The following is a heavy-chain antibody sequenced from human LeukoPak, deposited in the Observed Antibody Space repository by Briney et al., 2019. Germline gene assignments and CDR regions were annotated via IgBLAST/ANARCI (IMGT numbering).Heavy chain of an antibody. CDR1: GYTFTGYY. CDR3: ARERFLEWLLYGDAFDI. Sequence: GASVKVSCKASGYTFTGYYMHWVRQAPGQGLEWMGWINPNSGGANYAQKFQGRVTMTRDTSISTAYMELSRLRPDDTAVYYCARERFLEWLLYGDAFDIWGQGTMVTVSS. J-gene: IGHJ3*02. D-gene: IGHD3-3*01. CDR2: INPNSGGA. V-gene: IGHV1-2*02.